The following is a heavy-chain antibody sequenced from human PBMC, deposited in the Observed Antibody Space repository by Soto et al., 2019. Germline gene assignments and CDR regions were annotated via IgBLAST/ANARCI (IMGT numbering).Heavy chain of an antibody. CDR1: GGSISSYY. CDR2: IYYSGST. J-gene: IGHJ5*02. CDR3: ARGVGRYSSSSALPSFWFDP. D-gene: IGHD6-6*01. V-gene: IGHV4-59*08. Sequence: SETLSLTCTVSGGSISSYYWSWIRQRPGKGLEWIGYIYYSGSTNYNPSLKSRVTISVDTSKNQFSLKLSSVTAADTAVYYCARGVGRYSSSSALPSFWFDPWGQGTLVTVSS.